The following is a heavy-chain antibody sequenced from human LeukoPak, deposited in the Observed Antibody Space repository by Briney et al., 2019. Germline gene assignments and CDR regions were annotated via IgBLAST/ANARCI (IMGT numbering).Heavy chain of an antibody. D-gene: IGHD6-13*01. CDR2: IYYSGST. J-gene: IGHJ4*02. CDR1: GGSISIYY. V-gene: IGHV4-59*08. Sequence: PSETLSLTCTVSGGSISIYYWSWIRQPPGKGLEWIGYIYYSGSTNYNPSLKSRVTISVDTSKNQFSLKLSSVTAADTAVYYCARIRSXXWNAGVKYFDYWGQGTLVTVS. CDR3: ARIRSXXWNAGVKYFDY.